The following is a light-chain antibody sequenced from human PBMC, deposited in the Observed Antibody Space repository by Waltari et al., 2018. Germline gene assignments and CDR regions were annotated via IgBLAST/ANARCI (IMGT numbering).Light chain of an antibody. CDR1: QSVSRY. V-gene: IGKV3-11*01. CDR2: DTF. Sequence: EIVLTQSPVTLSLSPGERATLSCRASQSVSRYLAWYQQKPGQAPRLLIYDTFSRASGIPARFSGSGSGTDFTLTISSLEPEDFVVYYCLHRSNWPPLFTFGPGTKVDIK. J-gene: IGKJ3*01. CDR3: LHRSNWPPLFT.